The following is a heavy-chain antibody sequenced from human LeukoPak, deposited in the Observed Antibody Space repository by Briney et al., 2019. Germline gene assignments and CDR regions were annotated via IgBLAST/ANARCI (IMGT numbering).Heavy chain of an antibody. V-gene: IGHV4-4*02. CDR3: AREFRSYYYDSSGYYPFDY. CDR2: IYYSGST. Sequence: SRTLSLTCAVSGGSISSSNWWSWVRQPPGKGLEWIGSIYYSGSTYYNPSLKSRVTISVDTSKNQFSLKLSSVTAADTAVYYCAREFRSYYYDSSGYYPFDYWGQGTLVTVSS. D-gene: IGHD3-22*01. J-gene: IGHJ4*02. CDR1: GGSISSSNW.